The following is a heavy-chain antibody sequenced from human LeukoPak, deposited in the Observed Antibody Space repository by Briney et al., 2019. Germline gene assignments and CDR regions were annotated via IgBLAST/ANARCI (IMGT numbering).Heavy chain of an antibody. Sequence: GRSLRLSCAASGFTFSSYGMHWVRQAPGKGLEWVAVIWYDGSNKYYADSAKGRFTISRDNSKNTLYLQMNSLRAEDTAVYYCAKDFDSSGYYFEAYYFDYWGQGTLVTVSS. J-gene: IGHJ4*02. V-gene: IGHV3-33*06. CDR3: AKDFDSSGYYFEAYYFDY. CDR2: IWYDGSNK. D-gene: IGHD3-22*01. CDR1: GFTFSSYG.